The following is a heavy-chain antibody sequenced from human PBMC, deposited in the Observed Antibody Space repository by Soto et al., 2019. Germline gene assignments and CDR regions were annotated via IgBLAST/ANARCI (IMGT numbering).Heavy chain of an antibody. CDR2: IYYSGST. CDR3: ARDAYYDFWSGSGMDV. V-gene: IGHV4-31*03. J-gene: IGHJ6*02. CDR1: GGSISSGGYC. D-gene: IGHD3-3*01. Sequence: SETLSLTCTVSGGSISSGGYCWSWIRQHPGKGLEWIGYIYYSGSTYYNPSLKSRVTISVDTSKNQFSLKLSSVTAADTAVYYCARDAYYDFWSGSGMDVWGQRTTVTVSS.